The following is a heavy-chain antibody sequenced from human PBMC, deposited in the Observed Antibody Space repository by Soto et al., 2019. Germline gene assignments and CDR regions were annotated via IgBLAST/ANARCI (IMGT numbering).Heavy chain of an antibody. CDR1: GGTFRSYA. CDR3: ARGLHQVGATSSPEVDY. V-gene: IGHV1-69*01. CDR2: IIPIFGTA. J-gene: IGHJ4*02. D-gene: IGHD1-26*01. Sequence: QVQLVQSGAEVKKPGSSVKVSCKASGGTFRSYAISWVRQAPGQGLEWMGGIIPIFGTANYAQKFQGRVTITGEETTSTAYMELSSLRSEDTAVDYCARGLHQVGATSSPEVDYWGQGTLVTVSS.